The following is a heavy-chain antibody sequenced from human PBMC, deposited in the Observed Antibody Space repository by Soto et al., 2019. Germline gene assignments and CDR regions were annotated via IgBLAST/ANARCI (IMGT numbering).Heavy chain of an antibody. CDR1: GGSISSGGYY. Sequence: QVQLQESGPGLVKPSQTLSLTCTVSGGSISSGGYYWSWIRQHPGKGLEWIGYIYYSGSTYYNPSLKSRVTISVDTSKNQFLLKLSSVTAAETAVYYCARATTTIFGVVYTRDAFDIWGQGTMVTVSS. CDR3: ARATTTIFGVVYTRDAFDI. D-gene: IGHD3-3*01. V-gene: IGHV4-31*03. J-gene: IGHJ3*02. CDR2: IYYSGST.